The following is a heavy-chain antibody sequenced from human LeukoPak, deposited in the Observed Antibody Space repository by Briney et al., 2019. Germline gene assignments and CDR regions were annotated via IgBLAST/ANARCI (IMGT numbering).Heavy chain of an antibody. CDR3: AREYDSKGRFDW. Sequence: PGRSLRLSCAVPGSTLSRPTMNSVRQPPGKGLEWVSSISSESSDINYADSVKGRFIITRDNTKNSLYLQLNSLRDEDMGVYYCAREYDSKGRFDWWGQGTLVTVSS. D-gene: IGHD3-22*01. V-gene: IGHV3-21*01. CDR2: ISSESSDI. CDR1: GSTLSRPT. J-gene: IGHJ4*02.